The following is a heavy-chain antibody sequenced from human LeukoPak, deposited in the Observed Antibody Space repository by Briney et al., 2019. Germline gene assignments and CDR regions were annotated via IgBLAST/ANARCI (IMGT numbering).Heavy chain of an antibody. V-gene: IGHV5-51*01. CDR1: GYSFTSYW. CDR2: VNPADSDT. J-gene: IGHJ1*01. CDR3: ATVPRIPAVGNTEYFQY. Sequence: PGESPKISCKGSGYSFTSYWIAWVRQMPGKGLEWMGIVNPADSDTRYSPSFQGQVTISVDKSISTAYLQWSSLQASDTAMYYCATVPRIPAVGNTEYFQYWGQGTLVTVSS. D-gene: IGHD6-13*01.